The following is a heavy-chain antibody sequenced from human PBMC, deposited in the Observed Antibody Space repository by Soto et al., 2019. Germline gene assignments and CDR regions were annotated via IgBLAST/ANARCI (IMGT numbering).Heavy chain of an antibody. CDR1: GGTFSSHS. D-gene: IGHD3-10*01. V-gene: IGHV1-69*12. CDR2: IIPIFGTA. J-gene: IGHJ6*02. Sequence: QVQLVQSGAEVKKPGSSVKVSCKASGGTFSSHSISWVRQAPGQGLEWMGGIIPIFGTANYAQKFQGRVTIIADVSTSTAYMELSSLRSEDTAVYYCASLGGPGDYYHGMDVWGQGTTVTVSS. CDR3: ASLGGPGDYYHGMDV.